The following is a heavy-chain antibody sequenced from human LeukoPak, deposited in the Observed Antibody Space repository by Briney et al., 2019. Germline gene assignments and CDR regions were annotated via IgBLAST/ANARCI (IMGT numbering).Heavy chain of an antibody. CDR2: ISSSSSYI. D-gene: IGHD3-3*01. CDR1: GFTFSSYS. CDR3: ARGEWLLSSPTNDD. J-gene: IGHJ4*02. Sequence: GGSLRLSCAASGFTFSSYSMNWVRQAPGKGLEWVSSISSSSSYIYYADSVKGRFTISRDNAKNSLYLQMNSLRAEDTAVYYCARGEWLLSSPTNDDWGQGTLVTVS. V-gene: IGHV3-21*01.